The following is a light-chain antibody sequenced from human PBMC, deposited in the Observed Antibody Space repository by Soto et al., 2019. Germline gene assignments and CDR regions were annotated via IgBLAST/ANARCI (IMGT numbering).Light chain of an antibody. J-gene: IGKJ5*01. CDR2: DAS. CDR3: QQRRSWQVT. V-gene: IGKV3D-11*02. Sequence: EKVMTQSPATLSVSPGERATLSCRASQSVRSNLAWYQQKPGQPPRLLIYDASKRATGIPARFSGSGSGTNFTLTISSLEPEDFAVYYCQQRRSWQVTFGQGTRLEIK. CDR1: QSVRSN.